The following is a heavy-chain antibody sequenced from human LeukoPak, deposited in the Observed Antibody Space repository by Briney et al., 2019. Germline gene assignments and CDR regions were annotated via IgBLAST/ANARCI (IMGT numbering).Heavy chain of an antibody. V-gene: IGHV4-4*07. J-gene: IGHJ3*02. CDR2: IYTSGST. CDR3: ARYPTSYDSSGYPYAFDI. CDR1: GGSISSYY. D-gene: IGHD3-22*01. Sequence: SETLSLTCTVSGGSISSYYWSWIRQPAGKGLEWIGRIYTSGSTNYTPSLKSRVTMSVDTSKNQFSLKLSSVTAADTAVYYCARYPTSYDSSGYPYAFDIWGQRTMVTVSS.